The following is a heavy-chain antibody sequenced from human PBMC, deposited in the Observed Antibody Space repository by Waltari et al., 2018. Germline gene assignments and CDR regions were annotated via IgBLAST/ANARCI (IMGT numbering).Heavy chain of an antibody. D-gene: IGHD3-22*01. V-gene: IGHV1-18*01. J-gene: IGHJ4*02. Sequence: QVQVLQSGAEVKKPGASVKVSCKASGYTFSNYGITWVRQAPGQGIEWMGWISGYNGNTKYEQKVQDRVTMTTDTSTGTAYLYLRSLISDDTAVYYCARARYYYDPGAFDIWGQGTLVTVSS. CDR3: ARARYYYDPGAFDI. CDR2: ISGYNGNT. CDR1: GYTFSNYG.